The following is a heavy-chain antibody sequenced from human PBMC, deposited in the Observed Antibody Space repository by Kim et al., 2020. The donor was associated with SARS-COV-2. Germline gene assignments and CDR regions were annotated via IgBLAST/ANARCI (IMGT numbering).Heavy chain of an antibody. CDR3: ASADLDGVVVAATNYYYYGMDV. D-gene: IGHD2-15*01. Sequence: SVKVSCKASGGTFSSYAISWVRQAPGQGLEWMGGIIPIFGTANYAQKFQGRVTITADESTSTAYMELSSLRSEDTAVYYCASADLDGVVVAATNYYYYGMDVWGQGTTVTVS. CDR1: GGTFSSYA. CDR2: IIPIFGTA. V-gene: IGHV1-69*13. J-gene: IGHJ6*02.